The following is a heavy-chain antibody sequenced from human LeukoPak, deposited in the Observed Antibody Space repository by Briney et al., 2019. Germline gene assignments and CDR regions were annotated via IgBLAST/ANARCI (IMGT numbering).Heavy chain of an antibody. D-gene: IGHD1-14*01. CDR2: INQDGSEK. CDR1: GFTFNRFW. CDR3: ARDHVEPGVILDY. J-gene: IGHJ4*02. Sequence: PGGSLRLSCAASGFTFNRFWMNWVRQARGKGLEWVANINQDGSEKYYVDSVKGRFTISRDNARNSLHLQLNSLRAEDTAVYYCARDHVEPGVILDYWGQGTLVTVSS. V-gene: IGHV3-7*05.